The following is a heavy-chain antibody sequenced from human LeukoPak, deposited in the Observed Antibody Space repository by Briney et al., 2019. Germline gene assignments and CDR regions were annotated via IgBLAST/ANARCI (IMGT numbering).Heavy chain of an antibody. Sequence: GGSLRLSCAASGFTFSSYWMSWVRQAPGKGLEWVANIKQGGSEKYYVDSVKGRFTISRDNAKNSLYLQMNSLRAEDTAVYYCAGVSRHYYYGMDVWGQGTTVTVSS. CDR1: GFTFSSYW. J-gene: IGHJ6*02. CDR2: IKQGGSEK. V-gene: IGHV3-7*01. CDR3: AGVSRHYYYGMDV.